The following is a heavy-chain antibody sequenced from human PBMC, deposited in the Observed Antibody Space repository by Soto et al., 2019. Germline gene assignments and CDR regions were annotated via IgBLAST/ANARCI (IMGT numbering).Heavy chain of an antibody. Sequence: SETLSLTCAVYGGSFSGYYWSWIRQPPGKGLEWIGEINHSGSTNYNPSLKSRVTISADKSISSAFLQWNSLKASDTAIYYCVRGQAWNYAYGMEVWGQGTTVTVSS. CDR2: INHSGST. CDR3: VRGQAWNYAYGMEV. V-gene: IGHV4-34*01. CDR1: GGSFSGYY. J-gene: IGHJ6*02. D-gene: IGHD1-1*01.